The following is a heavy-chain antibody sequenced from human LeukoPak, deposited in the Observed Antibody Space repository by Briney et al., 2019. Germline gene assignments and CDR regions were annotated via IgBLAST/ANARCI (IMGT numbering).Heavy chain of an antibody. D-gene: IGHD2/OR15-2a*01. Sequence: SSETLSLTCTVSGGSINSGDYYWSWIRQPPGKGLEWIVYIYYSGSTYYNPSLKSRVTISVDASKNQFSLKLSSVTAADTAVYYCARHYFLFANGEYYFDYWGQGTLVTVSS. CDR3: ARHYFLFANGEYYFDY. CDR1: GGSINSGDYY. CDR2: IYYSGST. J-gene: IGHJ4*02. V-gene: IGHV4-30-4*01.